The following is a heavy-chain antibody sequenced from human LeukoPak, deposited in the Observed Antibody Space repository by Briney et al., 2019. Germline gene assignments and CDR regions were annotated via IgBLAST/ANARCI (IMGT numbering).Heavy chain of an antibody. V-gene: IGHV3-66*01. J-gene: IGHJ4*02. CDR2: IYSGGST. CDR1: GFTVSSNY. D-gene: IGHD6-13*01. Sequence: GGSLRLSCAASGFTVSSNYMSWVRQAPGKGLEWVSVIYSGGSTYYADSVKGRFTISRDNSKNTLYLQMNSLRAEDTAVYYCARNRVKYSSSWSSFDYWGQGTLVTVSS. CDR3: ARNRVKYSSSWSSFDY.